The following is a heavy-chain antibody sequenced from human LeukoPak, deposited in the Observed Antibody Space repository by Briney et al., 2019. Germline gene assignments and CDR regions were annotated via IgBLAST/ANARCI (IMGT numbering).Heavy chain of an antibody. D-gene: IGHD1-1*01. V-gene: IGHV3-33*01. CDR2: VWSDGSNR. CDR3: ARDPPTWERPIDS. CDR1: GFIFSDFA. J-gene: IGHJ4*02. Sequence: GGSLRLSCAASGFIFSDFAMHWVRHTPGKGLEWVAVVWSDGSNRYYVESVEGRFTISRDNAKNSLYLQMNSLRAEDTAVYYCARDPPTWERPIDSWGQGTLVTVSS.